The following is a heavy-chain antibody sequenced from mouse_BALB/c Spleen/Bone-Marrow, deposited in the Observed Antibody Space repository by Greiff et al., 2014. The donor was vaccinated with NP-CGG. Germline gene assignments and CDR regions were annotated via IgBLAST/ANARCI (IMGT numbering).Heavy chain of an antibody. CDR1: GLSLTSYD. V-gene: IGHV2-9-2*01. CDR3: VRYDYDGDYYAMDY. J-gene: IGHJ4*01. D-gene: IGHD2-4*01. Sequence: VQLQQSGPGLVAPSQSLSITCTVSGLSLTSYDISWIRQPPGKGLEWLGVIWTGGGTNYNSAFMSRLSISKDNSKSQVFLKMSSLQTDDTAIYYCVRYDYDGDYYAMDYWGQGTSVTVSS. CDR2: IWTGGGT.